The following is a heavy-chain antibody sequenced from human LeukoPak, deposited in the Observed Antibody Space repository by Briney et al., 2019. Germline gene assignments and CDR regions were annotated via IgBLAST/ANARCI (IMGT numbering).Heavy chain of an antibody. V-gene: IGHV3-21*01. D-gene: IGHD2-15*01. CDR3: ATSLRTGGIFDY. CDR2: ISSSGSYI. CDR1: GFTFSNYN. Sequence: GGSLRLSCAASGFTFSNYNMNWVRQAPGKGLEWVSSISSSGSYIYYAGSMKGRFTISRDNAKNSLFLQMNSLGAEDTAVYYCATSLRTGGIFDYWGQGTLVTVSS. J-gene: IGHJ4*02.